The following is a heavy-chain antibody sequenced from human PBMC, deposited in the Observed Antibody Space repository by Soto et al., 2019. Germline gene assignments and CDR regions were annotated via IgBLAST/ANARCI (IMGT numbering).Heavy chain of an antibody. CDR2: VYYSGST. Sequence: KTSETLSLTCTVSGGSISNYYWSWIRQPPGKGLEWIGYVYYSGSTNYNPSLKSRVTISVDTSKNQFSLKLSSVTAADTAVYYCASGRQLVPDYWGQGTLVTVSS. CDR1: GGSISNYY. D-gene: IGHD6-6*01. J-gene: IGHJ4*02. CDR3: ASGRQLVPDY. V-gene: IGHV4-59*12.